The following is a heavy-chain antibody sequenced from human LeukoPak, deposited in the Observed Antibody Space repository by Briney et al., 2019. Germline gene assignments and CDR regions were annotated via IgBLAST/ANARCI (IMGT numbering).Heavy chain of an antibody. CDR3: ARWRQSSTWYWLDP. CDR1: GFTLSSHW. Sequence: GGSLRLSCAASGFTLSSHWMGWIRQAPGKGLEWVANIRQDGGETYYVNSVKGRFTISRDNAKNSLYLQMNSLRVEETAMYYCARWRQSSTWYWLDPWGQGTLVTVSP. V-gene: IGHV3-7*01. D-gene: IGHD6-13*01. CDR2: IRQDGGET. J-gene: IGHJ5*02.